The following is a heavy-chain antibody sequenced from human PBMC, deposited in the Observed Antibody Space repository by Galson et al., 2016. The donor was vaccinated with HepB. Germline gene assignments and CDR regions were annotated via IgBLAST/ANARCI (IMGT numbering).Heavy chain of an antibody. J-gene: IGHJ6*02. Sequence: SETLSLTCIVSGGSISDYYWSWIRQPPGKGLEWIGYIYYSGNSNYNPSLKGRVTMSVDTSRNEFSLKLTSVNAADTAVYYCARPRYSYSLEVWGQGTTVTVSS. V-gene: IGHV4-59*01. CDR2: IYYSGNS. D-gene: IGHD2-21*01. CDR3: ARPRYSYSLEV. CDR1: GGSISDYY.